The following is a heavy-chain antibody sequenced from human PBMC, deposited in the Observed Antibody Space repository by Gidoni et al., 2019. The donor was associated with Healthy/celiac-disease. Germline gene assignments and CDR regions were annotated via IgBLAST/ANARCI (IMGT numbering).Heavy chain of an antibody. CDR1: VFTFSSSA. V-gene: IGHV3-23*01. D-gene: IGHD3-22*01. CDR2: IRGSGVST. J-gene: IGHJ3*02. CDR3: AKDRTYYYDSSGYYNDAFDI. Sequence: EVQLLESGGGLVQPGGSLRLSCAASVFTFSSSAMSWVRQAPGKGLEWGSAIRGSGVSTYYANSVKVRFTISRDNSKNTLYLQMNSLRAEDTSVYYCAKDRTYYYDSSGYYNDAFDIWGQGTMVTVSS.